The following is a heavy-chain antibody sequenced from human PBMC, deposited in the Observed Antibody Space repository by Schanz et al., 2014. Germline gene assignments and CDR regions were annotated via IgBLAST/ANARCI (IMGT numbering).Heavy chain of an antibody. D-gene: IGHD4-17*01. J-gene: IGHJ3*02. V-gene: IGHV4-31*03. CDR1: GGSVSSGRYY. CDR3: ARDRGHGDLPGDI. CDR2: VLYSGST. Sequence: QVQLQESGPGLVKPSQTLSLSCTVSGGSVSSGRYYWSWIRQFPGKGLELIGYVLYSGSTHYNPSLNSRVTISVDTSKNQFSLNLSSATAADTAVYYCARDRGHGDLPGDIWGQGTMVTVSS.